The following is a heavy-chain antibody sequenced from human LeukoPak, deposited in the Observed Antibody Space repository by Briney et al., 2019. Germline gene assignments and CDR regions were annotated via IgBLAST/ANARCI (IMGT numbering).Heavy chain of an antibody. CDR3: AKDKIAAAPTYYYYYGMDV. J-gene: IGHJ6*02. V-gene: IGHV3-43*01. CDR1: GFTFDDYT. Sequence: GGSLRLSCAASGFTFDDYTMHWVRQAPGKGLEWVSLISWDGGSTYYADSVKGRFTISRDNSKNSLYLQMNSLRTEDTALYYCAKDKIAAAPTYYYYYGMDVWGQGTTVTVSS. CDR2: ISWDGGST. D-gene: IGHD6-13*01.